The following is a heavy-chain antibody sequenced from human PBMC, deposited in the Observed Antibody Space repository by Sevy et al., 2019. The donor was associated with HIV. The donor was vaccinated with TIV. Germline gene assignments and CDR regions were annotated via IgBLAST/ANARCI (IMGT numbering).Heavy chain of an antibody. CDR3: ARVAVEYCTDDCYHRFDY. CDR1: GFTFTLYP. J-gene: IGHJ4*02. V-gene: IGHV3-30-3*01. CDR2: IPYSGTNK. Sequence: GGSLRLSCAASGFTFTLYPINGVRKAPGKGLEGVALIPYSGTNKYYADSVKGQFTISRDDSKNTAYLQMNNLRTDDTAVYYCARVAVEYCTDDCYHRFDYWGQGTQVTVSS. D-gene: IGHD2-21*02.